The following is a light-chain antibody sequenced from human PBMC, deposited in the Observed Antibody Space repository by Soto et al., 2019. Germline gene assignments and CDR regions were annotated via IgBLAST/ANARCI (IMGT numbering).Light chain of an antibody. CDR2: DNN. CDR1: SSNIGNNY. V-gene: IGLV1-51*01. Sequence: SVLTQPPSVSAAPGQKVTISCSGSSSNIGNNYVSWYQQLPGTAPKLLIYDNNKRSSGIPDRFSGSKSGTSATLGITGLQTGDEADYYCGTWDSSLSAVVFGGGTKVTVL. CDR3: GTWDSSLSAVV. J-gene: IGLJ2*01.